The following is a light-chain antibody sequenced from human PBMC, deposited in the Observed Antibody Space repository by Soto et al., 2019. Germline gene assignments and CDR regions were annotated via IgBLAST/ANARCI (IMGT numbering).Light chain of an antibody. CDR3: QQLNSYQYT. J-gene: IGKJ2*01. CDR1: QGIASY. V-gene: IGKV1-9*01. CDR2: AAS. Sequence: DIQLTQSPSFLSASVTDRVTITCRASQGIASYLAWYQQKPGKAPKLLIYAASTLQGGVPSRFSGSGSGTEFSLTISSLQPEHYATYYCQQLNSYQYTLGQGTKLGIK.